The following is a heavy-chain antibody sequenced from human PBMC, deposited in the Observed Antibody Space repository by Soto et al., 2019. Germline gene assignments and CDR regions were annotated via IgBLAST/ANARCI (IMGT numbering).Heavy chain of an antibody. Sequence: SETLSLTCAVYGGSFGGYYWSWIRQPPGKGLEWIGEINHSGSTNYNPSLKSRVTISVDTSKNQFSLKLSSVTAADTAVYYCARQEIAVAESYFYGMDVWGQGTTVTVSS. D-gene: IGHD6-19*01. CDR2: INHSGST. CDR1: GGSFGGYY. J-gene: IGHJ6*02. CDR3: ARQEIAVAESYFYGMDV. V-gene: IGHV4-34*01.